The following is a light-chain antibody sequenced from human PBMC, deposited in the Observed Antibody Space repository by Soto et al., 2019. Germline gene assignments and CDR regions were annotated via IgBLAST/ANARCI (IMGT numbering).Light chain of an antibody. V-gene: IGLV2-11*01. CDR3: CSYAGGYTHAV. CDR1: SSDVGTYNY. J-gene: IGLJ2*01. CDR2: DGS. Sequence: LTHPRSVSGPPGQSVSISCSGASSDVGTYNYVSWYKQHPGKAPKLMIYDGSKRPSGVPDRFSGSKSGNTASVTISGLQAEDEADYYCCSYAGGYTHAVFGGGTKVTVL.